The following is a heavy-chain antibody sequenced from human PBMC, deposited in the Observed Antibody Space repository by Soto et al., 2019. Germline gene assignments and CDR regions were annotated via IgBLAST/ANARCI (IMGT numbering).Heavy chain of an antibody. Sequence: ASVKVSCKASGGTFSSYAISWVRQAPGQGLEWMGWINPNSGGTNYAQKFQGWVTMTRDTSISTAYMELSRLRSDDTAVYYCAREDSFLSGTARGAFDIWGQGTMVTVSS. CDR3: AREDSFLSGTARGAFDI. CDR1: GGTFSSYA. V-gene: IGHV1-2*04. J-gene: IGHJ3*02. D-gene: IGHD5-18*01. CDR2: INPNSGGT.